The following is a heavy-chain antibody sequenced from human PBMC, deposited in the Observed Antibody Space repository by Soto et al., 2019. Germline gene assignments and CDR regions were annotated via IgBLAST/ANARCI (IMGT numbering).Heavy chain of an antibody. CDR1: GFTFSNAW. V-gene: IGHV3-15*01. D-gene: IGHD3-3*02. J-gene: IGHJ5*02. Sequence: GGSLRLSCAASGFTFSNAWMSWVRQAPGKGLEWVGRIKSKTDGGTTDYAAPVKGRFTISRDDSKNTLYLQMNSLKTEDTAVYYCTTDPTEPFLEWLFRIDPWGQGTLVTVSS. CDR3: TTDPTEPFLEWLFRIDP. CDR2: IKSKTDGGTT.